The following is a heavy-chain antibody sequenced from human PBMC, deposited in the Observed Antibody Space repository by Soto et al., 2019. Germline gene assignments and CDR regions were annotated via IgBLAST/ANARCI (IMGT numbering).Heavy chain of an antibody. CDR1: GFTFSSYS. D-gene: IGHD4-17*01. J-gene: IGHJ4*02. CDR3: ARDRYGDFVHDC. CDR2: ISSSRSTI. Sequence: GVSLRLSCAASGFTFSSYSMNWVRQAPGKGLEWVSYISSSRSTIYYANSVKGRFTISRDYAKNSLYLQMNSLRAEDTAVYYCARDRYGDFVHDCWGQGTLVTVSS. V-gene: IGHV3-48*01.